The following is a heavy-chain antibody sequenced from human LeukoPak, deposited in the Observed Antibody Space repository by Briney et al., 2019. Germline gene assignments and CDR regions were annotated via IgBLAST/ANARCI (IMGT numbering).Heavy chain of an antibody. CDR3: ARDPSRQRSGSYSRPHY. V-gene: IGHV3-33*01. J-gene: IGHJ4*02. Sequence: GGSLRLSCAASGFTFSSYGMHWVRQATGKGLEWGAVIWYDGSNKYYADSVKGRFTISRDNSKNRLYLQMNSLIAEDTAVYYCARDPSRQRSGSYSRPHYWGQGTLVTVSS. CDR1: GFTFSSYG. CDR2: IWYDGSNK. D-gene: IGHD1-26*01.